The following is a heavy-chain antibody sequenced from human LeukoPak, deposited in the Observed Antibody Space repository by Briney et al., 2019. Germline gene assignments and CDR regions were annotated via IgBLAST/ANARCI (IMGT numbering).Heavy chain of an antibody. CDR1: GGSISSYY. CDR3: ARDLRDTGTFDY. J-gene: IGHJ4*02. CDR2: IYYSGST. V-gene: IGHV4-59*01. D-gene: IGHD1/OR15-1a*01. Sequence: SETLSLTCTVSGGSISSYYWSWIRQPPGKGLEWIGYIYYSGSTNYNPSLKSRVTISVDTSKNQFSLKLSSVTAADTAVYYCARDLRDTGTFDYWGQGTLVTVSS.